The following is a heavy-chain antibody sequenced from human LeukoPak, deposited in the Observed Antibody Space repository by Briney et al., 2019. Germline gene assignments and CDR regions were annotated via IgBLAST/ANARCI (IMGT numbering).Heavy chain of an antibody. V-gene: IGHV3-23*01. CDR1: GFTFSSYA. J-gene: IGHJ4*02. D-gene: IGHD6-13*01. CDR2: ISIRGGST. Sequence: GGSLRLSCAASGFTFSSYAMSWVRQAPGKGLEWVSGISIRGGSTFYADSVKGRFSISRDNSKNSLYLQMNSLRAEDTAVYYCARDYRYGYPSSWYHLVQIDLWGQGILVTVSS. CDR3: ARDYRYGYPSSWYHLVQIDL.